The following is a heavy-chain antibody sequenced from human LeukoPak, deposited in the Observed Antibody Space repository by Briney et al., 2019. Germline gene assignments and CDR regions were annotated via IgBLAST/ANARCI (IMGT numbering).Heavy chain of an antibody. CDR2: IYYSGST. D-gene: IGHD6-19*01. Sequence: PSETLSLTCTVSGGSISSYYWSWIRQPPGKGLERIGYIYYSGSTNYNPSLKSRVTISVDTSKNQFSLKLSSVTAADTAVYYCARGNRYSSGWYEDYWGQGTLVTVSS. J-gene: IGHJ4*02. CDR1: GGSISSYY. V-gene: IGHV4-59*01. CDR3: ARGNRYSSGWYEDY.